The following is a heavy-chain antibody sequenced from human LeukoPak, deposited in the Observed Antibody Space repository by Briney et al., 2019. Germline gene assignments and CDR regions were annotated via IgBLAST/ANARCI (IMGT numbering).Heavy chain of an antibody. CDR2: INPSGGST. CDR3: ARDRGYYYDSSGYPDAFDI. CDR1: GYTFTSYY. J-gene: IGHJ3*02. D-gene: IGHD3-22*01. V-gene: IGHV1-46*01. Sequence: ASVKVSCKASGYTFTSYYMHWVRQAPGQGLEWMGLINPSGGSTSYAQKFQGRVTMTRDTSTSTVYMELSSLRSEDTAVYYCARDRGYYYDSSGYPDAFDIWGQGTMVTVSS.